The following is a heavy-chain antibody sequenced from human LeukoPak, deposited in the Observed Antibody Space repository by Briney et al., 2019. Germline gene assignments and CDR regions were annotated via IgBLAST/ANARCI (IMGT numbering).Heavy chain of an antibody. D-gene: IGHD4-17*01. V-gene: IGHV3-21*01. CDR1: GFTFSSYS. CDR3: ARATVTTIPLHYYGMDV. CDR2: ISSSSSYI. J-gene: IGHJ6*04. Sequence: PGGSLRLSCAASGFTFSSYSMNWVRQAPGKGLEWVSSISSSSSYIYYADSVKGRFTISRDNAKTSLYLQMNSLRAEDTAVYYCARATVTTIPLHYYGMDVWGKGTTVTVSS.